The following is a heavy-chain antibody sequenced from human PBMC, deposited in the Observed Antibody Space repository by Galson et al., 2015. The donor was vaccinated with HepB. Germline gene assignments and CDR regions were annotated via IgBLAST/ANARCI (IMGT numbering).Heavy chain of an antibody. CDR1: GFTFSNAW. CDR2: IKSKTDDGTA. V-gene: IGHV3-15*07. J-gene: IGHJ3*02. CDR3: TTGGPILLI. Sequence: SLRLSCAASGFTFSNAWMNWVRQAPGKGLEWVGRIKSKTDDGTADYAAPVKGRFTMSSDDSKNTLYLQMNSLKTEDTAVYYCTTGGPILLIWGQGTMVTVSS. D-gene: IGHD3-3*02.